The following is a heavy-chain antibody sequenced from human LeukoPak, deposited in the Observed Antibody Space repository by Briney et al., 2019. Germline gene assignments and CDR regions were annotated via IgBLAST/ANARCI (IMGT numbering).Heavy chain of an antibody. D-gene: IGHD3-22*01. CDR1: RFTFSNYG. CDR3: AKGDHYDTSGYDAFDI. CDR2: MWYDGTNK. V-gene: IGHV3-30*02. J-gene: IGHJ3*02. Sequence: GGSLRLSCAASRFTFSNYGIHWIRQAPGKGLEWVAVMWYDGTNKYYANSVKGRFTISRDNSKNTLYLQMNSLRAEDTALYYCAKGDHYDTSGYDAFDIWGQGTMVTVSS.